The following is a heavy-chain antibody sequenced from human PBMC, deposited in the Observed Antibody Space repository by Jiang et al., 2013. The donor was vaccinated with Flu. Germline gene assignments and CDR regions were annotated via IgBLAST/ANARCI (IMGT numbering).Heavy chain of an antibody. CDR3: AKGVSGWSAGSAFRFDP. Sequence: RSLRLSCAASGFTFDDYAMHWVRQAPGKGLEWVSGISWNSGSIGYADSVKGRFTISRDNAKNSLYLQMNSLRAEDTALYYCAKGVSGWSAGSAFRFDPWGQGTLVTVSS. J-gene: IGHJ5*02. V-gene: IGHV3-9*01. CDR2: ISWNSGSI. D-gene: IGHD6-19*01. CDR1: GFTFDDYA.